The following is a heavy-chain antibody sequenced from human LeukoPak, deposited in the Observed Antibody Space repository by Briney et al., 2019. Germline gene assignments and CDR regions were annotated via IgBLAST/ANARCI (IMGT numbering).Heavy chain of an antibody. CDR3: ATGYCSSTSCLRFDY. J-gene: IGHJ4*02. Sequence: ASVKVSCKASGYTFTGYYMHGARQAPGQGLEWMGWINPNSGGTNYAQKFQGRVTMTRDTSISTAYMELSRLRSDDTAVYYCATGYCSSTSCLRFDYWGQGTLVTVSS. V-gene: IGHV1-2*02. CDR2: INPNSGGT. CDR1: GYTFTGYY. D-gene: IGHD2-2*01.